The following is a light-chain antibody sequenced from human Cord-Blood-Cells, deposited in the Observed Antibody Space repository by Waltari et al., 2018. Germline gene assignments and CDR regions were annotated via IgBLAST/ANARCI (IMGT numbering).Light chain of an antibody. CDR1: QSISSY. J-gene: IGKJ2*01. V-gene: IGKV1-39*01. CDR3: QQSYSTPRT. Sequence: DIQRTQSPSSLSASVGDRVTITRRASQSISSYLNWYQQKPGKAPKLLIYAASSLQSGVPSRFSGSGSGTDFTLTISSLQPEDFATYYCQQSYSTPRTFGQGTKLEIK. CDR2: AAS.